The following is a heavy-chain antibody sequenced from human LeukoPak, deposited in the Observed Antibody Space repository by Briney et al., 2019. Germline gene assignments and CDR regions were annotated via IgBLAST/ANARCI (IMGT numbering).Heavy chain of an antibody. D-gene: IGHD3-22*01. CDR3: ARAIIYYDSSGYPDY. CDR2: IYYSGST. CDR1: GGSISSSSYY. V-gene: IGHV4-39*07. J-gene: IGHJ4*02. Sequence: SETLSLTCTVSGGSISSSSYYWGWIRQPPGKGLEWIGSIYYSGSTYYNPSLKSRVTISVDTSKNQFSLKLSSVTAADTAVYYCARAIIYYDSSGYPDYWGQGTLVTVSS.